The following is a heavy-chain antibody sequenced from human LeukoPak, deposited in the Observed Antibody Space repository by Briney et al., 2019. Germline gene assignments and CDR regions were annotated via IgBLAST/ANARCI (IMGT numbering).Heavy chain of an antibody. J-gene: IGHJ4*02. D-gene: IGHD3-22*01. CDR2: ISFTGNT. CDR3: ARSPPGWYYDNSGQYYFDT. Sequence: SETLSLTCTVSGGSISGYYWSWIRQSPGKRLEWIAYISFTGNTNYNPSLKSRVTISLDASKTHFSLTLSSLTAADTAVYYCARSPPGWYYDNSGQYYFDTWGQGALVTVSS. V-gene: IGHV4-59*08. CDR1: GGSISGYY.